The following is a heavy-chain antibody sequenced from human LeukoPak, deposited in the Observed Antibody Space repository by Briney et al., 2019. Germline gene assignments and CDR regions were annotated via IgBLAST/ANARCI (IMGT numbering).Heavy chain of an antibody. Sequence: GGSLRLSCAASGFTFSNFAKSWVRQAPGKGLEWVSTISASIGYTYYADSVKGRFTISRDNSKNTLYLQMNSLRAEDTAVYYCAKDYSGSYYNFDYWGQGTLVTVSS. CDR1: GFTFSNFA. D-gene: IGHD1-26*01. CDR2: ISASIGYT. J-gene: IGHJ4*02. CDR3: AKDYSGSYYNFDY. V-gene: IGHV3-23*01.